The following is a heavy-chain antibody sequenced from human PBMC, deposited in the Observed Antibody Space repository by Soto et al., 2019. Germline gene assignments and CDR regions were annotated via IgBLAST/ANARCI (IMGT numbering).Heavy chain of an antibody. Sequence: QVQLQESGPGLVKPSETLSLTCTVSGGSISSYYWSWIRQPPGKGLEWIGYIYYSGSTTYNPSLKSRVTISVDTSKNRFSLKLSSVPAADTAVYYCARVWGGAFDFWGQGTMVTVSS. V-gene: IGHV4-59*01. CDR3: ARVWGGAFDF. D-gene: IGHD3-10*01. J-gene: IGHJ3*01. CDR2: IYYSGST. CDR1: GGSISSYY.